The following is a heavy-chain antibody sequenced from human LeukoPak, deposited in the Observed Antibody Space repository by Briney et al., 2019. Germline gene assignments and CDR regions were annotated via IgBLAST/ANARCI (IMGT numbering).Heavy chain of an antibody. Sequence: GGSLRLSCAASGFTFSSYEMNWVRQAPGRGLEWVSYISSSGSTIYYADSVKGRFTISRDNAKNSLYLQMNSLRAEDTAVYYCARDLYGYSSSSGFDSWGQGTLVTVSS. J-gene: IGHJ4*02. CDR3: ARDLYGYSSSSGFDS. CDR1: GFTFSSYE. V-gene: IGHV3-48*03. CDR2: ISSSGSTI. D-gene: IGHD6-6*01.